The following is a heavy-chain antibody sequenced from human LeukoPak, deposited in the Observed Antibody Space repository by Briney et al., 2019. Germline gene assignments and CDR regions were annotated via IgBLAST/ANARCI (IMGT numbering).Heavy chain of an antibody. J-gene: IGHJ4*02. CDR2: ISGSSGST. Sequence: GGSLRLSCAASGFTFSKYAMTWVRQTPGKGLEWVSAISGSSGSTFYADSVKGRFTISRDNSKNTLYPQMNSLRAEDTAVYYCVVGFGESPFDYWGQGTLVTVSS. D-gene: IGHD3-10*01. V-gene: IGHV3-23*01. CDR1: GFTFSKYA. CDR3: VVGFGESPFDY.